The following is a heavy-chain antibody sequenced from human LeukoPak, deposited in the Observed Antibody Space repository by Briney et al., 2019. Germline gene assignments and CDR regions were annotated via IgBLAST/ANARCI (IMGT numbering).Heavy chain of an antibody. CDR2: ISGSGGDT. D-gene: IGHD6-19*01. Sequence: GGSLRLSCAVSGFTFSSYAMTWVRQAPGKGLEWVSAISGSGGDTYYADSVKGRFTISRDNSKNTLYLQMNSLRAEDTAVYYCAKDLSSIAVAGNSYFDCWGQGTLVTVSS. CDR1: GFTFSSYA. J-gene: IGHJ4*02. V-gene: IGHV3-23*01. CDR3: AKDLSSIAVAGNSYFDC.